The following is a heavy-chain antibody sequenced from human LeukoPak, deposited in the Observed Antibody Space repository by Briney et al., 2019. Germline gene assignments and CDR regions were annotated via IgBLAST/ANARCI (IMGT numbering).Heavy chain of an antibody. CDR1: GYTFTSYD. D-gene: IGHD6-19*01. V-gene: IGHV1-8*01. J-gene: IGHJ6*02. Sequence: ASVKVSCKASGYTFTSYDINWVRQATGQGLEWMGWMNPNSGNTGYAQKFQGRVTMTRNTSISTAYMELSSLRSEDTAVYYCARAGRGSGWPNYYYYYGMDVWGQGTTVTVSS. CDR3: ARAGRGSGWPNYYYYYGMDV. CDR2: MNPNSGNT.